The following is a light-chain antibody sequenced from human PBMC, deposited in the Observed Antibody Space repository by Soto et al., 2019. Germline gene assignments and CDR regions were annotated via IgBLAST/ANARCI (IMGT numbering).Light chain of an antibody. CDR2: GAS. CDR1: QSVNSDY. Sequence: EIVLTQSPGTLSLSPGERATLSCRASQSVNSDYLAWFQQKPGQAPRLLIYGASTRTTGIPARFSGSGSGTDFTLTIGRLEPGDFAVYYCLHYGGSPLTFGQGTRLEIK. J-gene: IGKJ5*01. V-gene: IGKV3-20*01. CDR3: LHYGGSPLT.